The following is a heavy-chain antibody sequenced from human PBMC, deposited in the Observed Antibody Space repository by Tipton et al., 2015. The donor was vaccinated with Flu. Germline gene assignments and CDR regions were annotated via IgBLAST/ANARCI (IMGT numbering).Heavy chain of an antibody. CDR3: ARLDYYDSS. V-gene: IGHV4-34*01. CDR2: INHSGST. J-gene: IGHJ4*02. D-gene: IGHD3-22*01. Sequence: TLSLTCAVYGGSFSGYYWSWIRQPPGMGLEWIGEINHSGSTNYNPSLKSRVTISVDTSKNQFSLKLSSVTAADTAVYYCARLDYYDSSWGQGTLVTVSS. CDR1: GGSFSGYY.